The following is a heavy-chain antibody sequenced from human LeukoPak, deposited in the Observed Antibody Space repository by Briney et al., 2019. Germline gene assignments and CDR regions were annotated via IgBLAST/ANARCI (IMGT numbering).Heavy chain of an antibody. Sequence: ASAKVSCKASGYTFTGYYMHWVRQAPGQGLEWMGWINPNSGGTNYAQKFQGRVTMTRDTSISTAYMELSRLRSDDTAVYYCARAISSSVFDSGVISYWGQGTLVTVSS. CDR3: ARAISSSVFDSGVISY. V-gene: IGHV1-2*02. J-gene: IGHJ4*02. CDR2: INPNSGGT. CDR1: GYTFTGYY. D-gene: IGHD3-10*02.